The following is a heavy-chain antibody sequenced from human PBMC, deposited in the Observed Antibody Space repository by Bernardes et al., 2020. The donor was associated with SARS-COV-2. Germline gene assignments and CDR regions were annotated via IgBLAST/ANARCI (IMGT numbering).Heavy chain of an antibody. CDR1: GFSFNNYG. CDR2: ISYDGSLK. J-gene: IGHJ6*02. CDR3: AKRGAILHLGEPAPVDV. Sequence: GGSLRLSCAASGFSFNNYGMHWVRQAPGRGLEWVSLISYDGSLKYYADFVKGRFTISKDSFKNTLYLQMNSLRVEDTGVYYCAKRGAILHLGEPAPVDVWGQGTTVTVSS. D-gene: IGHD3-10*01. V-gene: IGHV3-30*18.